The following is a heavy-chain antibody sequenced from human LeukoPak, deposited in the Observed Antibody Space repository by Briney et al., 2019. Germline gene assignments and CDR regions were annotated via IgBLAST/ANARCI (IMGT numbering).Heavy chain of an antibody. CDR3: ARAHQAETGNFDY. V-gene: IGHV3-21*01. CDR2: ISSSSTYI. CDR1: GFTFSSYW. J-gene: IGHJ4*02. D-gene: IGHD7-27*01. Sequence: NPGGSLRLSCAASGFTFSSYWMSWVRQAPGKGLEWVSSISSSSTYIYYADSVKGRFTISRDNAKNSLYLQMNSLRAEDTAVYYCARAHQAETGNFDYWGQGTLVTVSS.